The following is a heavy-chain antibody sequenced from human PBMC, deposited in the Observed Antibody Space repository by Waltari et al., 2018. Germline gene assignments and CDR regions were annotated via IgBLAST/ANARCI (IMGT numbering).Heavy chain of an antibody. CDR3: ARGEILGGTIFGVVIDY. V-gene: IGHV3-33*01. CDR2: IWYDGSNK. CDR1: GFTFSSYG. Sequence: QVQLVESGGGVVQPGRSMRLPCAASGFTFSSYGLLWVRQAPAKGLEWVAVIWYDGSNKYYADSVKGRFTISRDNSKNTLYLQMNSLRAEDTAVYYCARGEILGGTIFGVVIDYWGQGTLVTVSS. D-gene: IGHD3-3*01. J-gene: IGHJ4*02.